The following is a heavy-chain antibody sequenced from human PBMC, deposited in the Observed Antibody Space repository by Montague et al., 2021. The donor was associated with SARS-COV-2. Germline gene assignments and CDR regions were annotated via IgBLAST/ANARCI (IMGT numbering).Heavy chain of an antibody. J-gene: IGHJ6*02. Sequence: SLSWSASRFPFSDFWMNWVRQAPGKGLEWVADIKHDGSEKSYVDSVKGRFTISRDNAKNSLYLQMNSPRAEDTAVYYCARGSTGWYAIFGHYGMDVWGQGTTVTVSS. CDR3: ARGSTGWYAIFGHYGMDV. CDR2: IKHDGSEK. D-gene: IGHD6-19*01. CDR1: RFPFSDFW. V-gene: IGHV3-7*01.